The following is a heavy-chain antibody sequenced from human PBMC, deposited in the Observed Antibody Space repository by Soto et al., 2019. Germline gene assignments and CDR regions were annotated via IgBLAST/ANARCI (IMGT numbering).Heavy chain of an antibody. Sequence: EVQLVESGGGLVQPGGSLRLSCEASGFIFSTHWMRWVRQAPGKGLEWVANINREGDAQYYVGSVRGRFTVSRDNTRNSLYLQMNNVRVEDTAMYYCAREGVGHLDREFEVWGQGTMVTVSS. V-gene: IGHV3-7*01. J-gene: IGHJ3*01. CDR2: INREGDAQ. CDR3: AREGVGHLDREFEV. D-gene: IGHD1-26*01. CDR1: GFIFSTHW.